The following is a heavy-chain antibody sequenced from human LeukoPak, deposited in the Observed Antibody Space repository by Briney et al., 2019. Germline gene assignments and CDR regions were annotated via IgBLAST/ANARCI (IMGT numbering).Heavy chain of an antibody. CDR3: ARAPYSGSYLDY. V-gene: IGHV3-30-3*01. CDR1: GFTFSSYA. D-gene: IGHD1-26*01. Sequence: GGSLRLSCAASGFTFSSYAMHWVRQAPGKGLEWVAVISYDGSNKYYADSVKGRFTISRDNSKNTLYLQMNSLRAEDTAVYYCARAPYSGSYLDYWGQGTLVTVSS. CDR2: ISYDGSNK. J-gene: IGHJ4*02.